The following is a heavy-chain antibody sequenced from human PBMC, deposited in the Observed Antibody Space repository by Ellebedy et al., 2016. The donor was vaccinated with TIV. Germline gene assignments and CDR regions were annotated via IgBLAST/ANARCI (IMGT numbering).Heavy chain of an antibody. CDR1: GFTFSDYA. V-gene: IGHV3-11*01. D-gene: IGHD2-15*01. CDR3: AKDVVAPGLAFDY. CDR2: MTNSGGSK. J-gene: IGHJ4*02. Sequence: PGGSLRLSCAASGFTFSDYAMTWVRQAPGKGLEWVSYMTNSGGSKDYADAVKGRFTISRDNTENSLYLQMNSLRAEDTAVYYCAKDVVAPGLAFDYWGQGTLVTVSS.